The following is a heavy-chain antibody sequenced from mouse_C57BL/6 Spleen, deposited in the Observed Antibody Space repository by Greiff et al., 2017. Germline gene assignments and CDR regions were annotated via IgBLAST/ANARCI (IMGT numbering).Heavy chain of an antibody. CDR2: IYPGDGDT. Sequence: ESGPELVKPGASVKISCKASGYAFSSSWMNWVKQRPGKGLEWIGRIYPGDGDTNYNGKFKGKATLTADKSSSTAYMQLSSLTSEDSAVYFCARVTNYAMDYWGQGTSVTVSS. D-gene: IGHD2-3*01. CDR1: GYAFSSSW. J-gene: IGHJ4*01. CDR3: ARVTNYAMDY. V-gene: IGHV1-82*01.